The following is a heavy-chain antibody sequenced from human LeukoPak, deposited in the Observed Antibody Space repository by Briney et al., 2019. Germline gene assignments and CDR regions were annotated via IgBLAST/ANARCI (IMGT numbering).Heavy chain of an antibody. Sequence: PGGSLRLSCAAPGFTFSSYAMSWVRQAPGKGLEWVSTISGSGGSTYYADSVKGRFIISRDNSKNTLYLQMNSLRAEDTAVYYCAKGLRNIYYFDYWGQGTLVTLSS. CDR2: ISGSGGST. CDR1: GFTFSSYA. D-gene: IGHD4-17*01. V-gene: IGHV3-23*01. J-gene: IGHJ4*02. CDR3: AKGLRNIYYFDY.